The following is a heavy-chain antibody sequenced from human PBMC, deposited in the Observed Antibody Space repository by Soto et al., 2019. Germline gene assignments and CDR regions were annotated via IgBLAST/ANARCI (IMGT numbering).Heavy chain of an antibody. D-gene: IGHD1-26*01. V-gene: IGHV6-1*01. CDR2: TYYRSKWYY. CDR3: ARGEQYSGRSFDY. Sequence: SQTLSLTCAITGDSVSSNSAGWSWVRQSPSRGLEWLGRTYYRSKWYYEYAVSVRGRITINPDTSKNQYSLQLNSVTPEDTAVYFCARGEQYSGRSFDYWGQGTLGTVSS. CDR1: GDSVSSNSAG. J-gene: IGHJ4*01.